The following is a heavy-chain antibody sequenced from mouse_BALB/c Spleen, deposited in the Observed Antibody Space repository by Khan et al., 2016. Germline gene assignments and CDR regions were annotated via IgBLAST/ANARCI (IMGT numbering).Heavy chain of an antibody. Sequence: QVQLQQSGAELMKPGASVKISCKATGYTFSSYWIEWVKQRPGHGLEWIGELLPGSGSTNYNEKFRGKATFTADTSSNTAYIPLSRLTSEDSAVHYCARTDRRGYCDYWGQGTTLTVSS. CDR1: GYTFSSYW. J-gene: IGHJ2*01. CDR2: LLPGSGST. V-gene: IGHV1-9*01. CDR3: ARTDRRGYCDY.